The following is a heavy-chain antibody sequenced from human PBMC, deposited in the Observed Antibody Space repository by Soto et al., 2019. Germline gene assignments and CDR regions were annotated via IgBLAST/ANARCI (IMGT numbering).Heavy chain of an antibody. CDR2: ISGSGGTT. CDR3: AKFGMATTKRSPPYYIDY. V-gene: IGHV3-23*01. J-gene: IGHJ4*02. CDR1: GFTFSTFA. D-gene: IGHD1-1*01. Sequence: GGSLRLSCAASGFTFSTFAMSWVRQAPGKGMEWVSAISGSGGTTYNADSVKGRFTISRDNSKNTLYLQMNSLRAEDTAVYYCAKFGMATTKRSPPYYIDYWGQGALVTVSS.